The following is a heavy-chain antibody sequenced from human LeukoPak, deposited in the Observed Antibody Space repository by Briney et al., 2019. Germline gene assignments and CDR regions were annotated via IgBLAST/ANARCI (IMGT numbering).Heavy chain of an antibody. J-gene: IGHJ6*03. CDR1: GFAFSSFA. Sequence: GGALRLSCAASGFAFSSFAMGWVRQSPGKGLEWLSTINGGGNTTFYSDSVKGRFTISRDNSKNTLYLHMDSLRPDDTATYYCTKELHVAVAVADYYYFYMDVWGRGTAVTVSS. CDR2: INGGGNTT. CDR3: TKELHVAVAVADYYYFYMDV. V-gene: IGHV3-23*01. D-gene: IGHD6-19*01.